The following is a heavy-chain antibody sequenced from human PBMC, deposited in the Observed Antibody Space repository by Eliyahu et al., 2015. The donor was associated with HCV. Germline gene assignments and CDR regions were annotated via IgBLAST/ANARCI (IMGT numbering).Heavy chain of an antibody. Sequence: QVTLRESGPPLIKPTQTLTLTCTVSGFSLTTKGTAVTWIRQSPGKALEWLARIDWDDETYYRTSLRTRLTISKDTSKNHVVLTMTDMDTEDTATYYCARDVHSSSADNYHYYGMDAWGQGTTVTVSS. CDR3: ARDVHSSSADNYHYYGMDA. D-gene: IGHD3-22*01. CDR2: IDWDDET. J-gene: IGHJ6*02. V-gene: IGHV2-70*15. CDR1: GFSLTTKGTA.